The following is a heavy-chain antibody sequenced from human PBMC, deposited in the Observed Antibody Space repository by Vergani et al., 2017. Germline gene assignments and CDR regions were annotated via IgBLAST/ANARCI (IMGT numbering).Heavy chain of an antibody. CDR1: GGSITSSSYY. CDR3: ARRSSSYYFDI. J-gene: IGHJ5*02. Sequence: QLQLQESGPGLVKPSETLSLTCTVSGGSITSSSYYWGWIRQPPGKGLEWIGNIYHSGGAYYNPSLKGRVTISVDTSKNQFSLEVTSVTAADTAIYFCARRSSSYYFDIWGQGVLITVSS. D-gene: IGHD3-22*01. CDR2: IYHSGGA. V-gene: IGHV4-39*01.